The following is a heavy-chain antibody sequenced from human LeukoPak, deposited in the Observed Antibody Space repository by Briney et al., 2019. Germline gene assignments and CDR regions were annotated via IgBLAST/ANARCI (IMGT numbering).Heavy chain of an antibody. CDR3: TRDSNYFDGGTFYYGRLY. CDR2: IKRKTEGATT. D-gene: IGHD3-22*01. V-gene: IGHV3-15*01. CDR1: GFAFKNAW. Sequence: PGGSLRLSCAASGFAFKNAWMSWVRQAPGKGLEWLGLIKRKTEGATTDYSAPVKGRFTISRDDSKSIAYLQMSSLKTEDTAVYFCTRDSNYFDGGTFYYGRLYWGQGTLVTVSS. J-gene: IGHJ4*02.